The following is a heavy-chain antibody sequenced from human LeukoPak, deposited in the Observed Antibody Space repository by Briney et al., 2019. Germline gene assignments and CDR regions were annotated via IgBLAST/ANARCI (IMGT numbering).Heavy chain of an antibody. CDR2: IKQDGSEK. J-gene: IGHJ4*02. D-gene: IGHD3-22*01. CDR1: GFTFSSYW. V-gene: IGHV3-7*01. CDR3: ARESGWGHYDSSGKVDY. Sequence: SGGSLRLSCAASGFTFSSYWMSWVRQAPGKGLEWVANIKQDGSEKYYVDSVKGRFTISRDNAKNSLYLQMNSLRAEDTAVYYCARESGWGHYDSSGKVDYWGQGTLVTVSS.